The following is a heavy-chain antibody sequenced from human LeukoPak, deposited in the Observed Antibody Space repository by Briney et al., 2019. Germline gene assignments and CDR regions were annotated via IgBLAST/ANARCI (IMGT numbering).Heavy chain of an antibody. CDR2: IYSEGTT. V-gene: IGHV3-66*01. Sequence: PGGSLRLSCTGSGFTVSSSYMSWVRRAPGKGLEWVSLIYSEGTTYYADSVKGRFTISRDTSKNTLYLQMNSLRAEDTAVYYCATYSSLNRREFQYWGQGTLLTVSS. CDR3: ATYSSLNRREFQY. CDR1: GFTVSSSY. J-gene: IGHJ1*01. D-gene: IGHD3-22*01.